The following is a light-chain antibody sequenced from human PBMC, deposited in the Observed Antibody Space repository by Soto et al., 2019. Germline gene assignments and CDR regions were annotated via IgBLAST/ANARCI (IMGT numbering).Light chain of an antibody. CDR3: QQRSNWYT. V-gene: IGKV3-11*01. CDR1: QSVSSY. Sequence: EIVLTQSPATLSLSPGERATLSCRASQSVSSYLAWYQQKPGQAPRLLIFDASNRAPGIPARFSGRGSGTDLTLTISSLEPEDFAVYYCQQRSNWYTFGQGTKLEIK. J-gene: IGKJ2*01. CDR2: DAS.